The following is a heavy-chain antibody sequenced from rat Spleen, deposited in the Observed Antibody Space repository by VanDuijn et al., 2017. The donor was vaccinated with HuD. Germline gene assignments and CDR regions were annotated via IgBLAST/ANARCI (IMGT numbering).Heavy chain of an antibody. Sequence: EVKLVESGGGLVQPGRSLKLSCATSGFNFNDYWMGWVRQAPGKGLEWIGEINKDGSTINYTPSLKDKFIISRDNVQNTLYLQMSKLGSEDTAMYHCAIDYHSGVFDYWGQGVMVTVSS. CDR2: INKDGSTI. D-gene: IGHD1-1*01. CDR3: AIDYHSGVFDY. J-gene: IGHJ2*01. CDR1: GFNFNDYW. V-gene: IGHV4-2*01.